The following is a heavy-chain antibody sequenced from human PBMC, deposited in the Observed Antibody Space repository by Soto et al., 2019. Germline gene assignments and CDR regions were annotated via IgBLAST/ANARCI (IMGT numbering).Heavy chain of an antibody. J-gene: IGHJ6*03. CDR2: TYYRSKWYN. CDR3: ARGYTPSSYYFYFCMDV. D-gene: IGHD1-26*01. Sequence: KQSQTLSLTCAISGDSVSSSSAAWNWIRQSPSRGLEWLGRTYYRSKWYNDYAASVKSRITINPDTSTNKASLQLNYVTPEDTAVYYCARGYTPSSYYFYFCMDVWGKGTTVTVSS. CDR1: GDSVSSSSAA. V-gene: IGHV6-1*01.